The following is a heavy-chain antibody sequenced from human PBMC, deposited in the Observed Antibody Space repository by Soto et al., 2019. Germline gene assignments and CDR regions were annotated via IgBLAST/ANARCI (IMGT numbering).Heavy chain of an antibody. V-gene: IGHV1-24*01. J-gene: IGHJ3*02. D-gene: IGHD3-22*01. CDR3: ATVRDSRRAFDI. Sequence: GASVKVSCKVSGYTLAELSMHWVRQAPGKGLEWMGGFDPEDGETIYAQKFQGRVTMTEDTSTDTAYMELSSLRSEDTAVYYCATVRDSRRAFDIWGQGTMVTVSS. CDR1: GYTLAELS. CDR2: FDPEDGET.